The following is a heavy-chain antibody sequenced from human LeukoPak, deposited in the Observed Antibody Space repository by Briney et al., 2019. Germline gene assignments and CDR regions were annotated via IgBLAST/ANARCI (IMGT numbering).Heavy chain of an antibody. V-gene: IGHV3-9*01. CDR3: VKGAAYHLGDAFDI. CDR1: GFTFSTYT. D-gene: IGHD2-15*01. J-gene: IGHJ3*02. Sequence: GGSLRLSCAASGFTFSTYTMNWVRQAPGKGLEWVSGISWNSGTIGYADSVKGRFTISRDNAKNSLYLQMNSLRAEDTALYYCVKGAAYHLGDAFDIWGQGTMVTVSS. CDR2: ISWNSGTI.